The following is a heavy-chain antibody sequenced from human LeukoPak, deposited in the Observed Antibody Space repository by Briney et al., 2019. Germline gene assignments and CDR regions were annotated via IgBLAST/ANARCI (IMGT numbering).Heavy chain of an antibody. CDR2: ISSSSSTI. Sequence: PGGSLRLSCAASGVTFSSYSMNWVRQAPGKGLEWVSYISSSSSTIYYADSVKGRFTISRDNAKNSLYLQMNSLRDEDTAVYYCARERDDYVWGSYRWFDYWGQGTLVTVSS. D-gene: IGHD3-16*02. J-gene: IGHJ4*02. CDR1: GVTFSSYS. CDR3: ARERDDYVWGSYRWFDY. V-gene: IGHV3-48*02.